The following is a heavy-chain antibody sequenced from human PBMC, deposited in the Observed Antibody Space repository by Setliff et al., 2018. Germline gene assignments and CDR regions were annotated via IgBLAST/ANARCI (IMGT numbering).Heavy chain of an antibody. D-gene: IGHD3-22*01. CDR1: GGSISSGDYY. V-gene: IGHV4-30-4*08. CDR3: ARESRYYYDNLGTLDY. Sequence: SCTVSGGSISSGDYYWSWIRQPPGTGLEWIWYIYSSGSTYYNPSLKSRVSISVDTSKNQFSLKLSSVTAADTAVYYCARESRYYYDNLGTLDYWGQGTLVTVSS. CDR2: IYSSGST. J-gene: IGHJ4*02.